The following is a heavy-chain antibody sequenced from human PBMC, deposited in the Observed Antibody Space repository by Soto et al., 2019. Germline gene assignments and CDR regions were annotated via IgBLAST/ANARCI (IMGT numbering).Heavy chain of an antibody. CDR3: AREGTQESKYYYGMDI. V-gene: IGHV4-61*01. CDR1: GGSVSRGSYY. J-gene: IGHJ6*02. Sequence: QVQLQESGPGLVKPSETLSLTCTVSGGSVSRGSYYWSWIRKPPGKGLEWMAYVYNSGSANYNPSLLRRAIISVDTFKNQFSLGLSSLTAADTAVYFCAREGTQESKYYYGMDIWGPGTTVTVSS. CDR2: VYNSGSA.